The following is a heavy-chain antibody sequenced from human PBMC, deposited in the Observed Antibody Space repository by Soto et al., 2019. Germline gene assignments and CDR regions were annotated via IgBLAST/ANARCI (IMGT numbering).Heavy chain of an antibody. D-gene: IGHD4-17*01. Sequence: GGSLRLSCAASGFTFSSYAMSWVRQAPGKGLEWVSAISGRGGSTYYADSVKGRLTISTDNSKNTRYLQMNSLRAEDTAVYYCAKDPTAADYGDYGSSDYWGQGTLVTVSS. J-gene: IGHJ4*02. CDR2: ISGRGGST. CDR3: AKDPTAADYGDYGSSDY. V-gene: IGHV3-23*01. CDR1: GFTFSSYA.